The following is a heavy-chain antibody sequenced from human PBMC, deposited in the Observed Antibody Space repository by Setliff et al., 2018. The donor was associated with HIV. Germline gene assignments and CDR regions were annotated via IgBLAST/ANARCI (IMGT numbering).Heavy chain of an antibody. J-gene: IGHJ4*02. D-gene: IGHD3-22*01. Sequence: SETLSLTCDVSGFSISSRYYWGWIRQSPGKGLEWIGNIYHTGRSYYNPSLNDRATISLDTSKNQFSLKLNSVTAADTAVYYCARDVLDLVISVYGFWGQGIPVTVS. CDR3: ARDVLDLVISVYGF. V-gene: IGHV4-38-2*02. CDR1: GFSISSRYY. CDR2: IYHTGRS.